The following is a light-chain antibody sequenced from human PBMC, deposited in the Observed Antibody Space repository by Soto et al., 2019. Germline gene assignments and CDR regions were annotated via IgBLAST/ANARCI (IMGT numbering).Light chain of an antibody. CDR1: QSIISF. J-gene: IGKJ1*01. CDR3: QQTYNTPRT. Sequence: DIQMTQSPSSLSASVGDRVTITCRASQSIISFLNWYHQKPGEAPKLLIYAASSLQSGVPSRFSGGGSGTDFTLTISSLQPEDFATYYCQQTYNTPRTFGQGTKVEIK. CDR2: AAS. V-gene: IGKV1-39*01.